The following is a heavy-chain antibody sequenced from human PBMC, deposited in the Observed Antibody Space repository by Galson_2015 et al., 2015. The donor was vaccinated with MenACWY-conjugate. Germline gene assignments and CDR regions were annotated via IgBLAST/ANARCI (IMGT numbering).Heavy chain of an antibody. CDR3: ARHELRFLERPTGWFDP. J-gene: IGHJ5*02. CDR2: IYYSGST. V-gene: IGHV4-39*01. D-gene: IGHD3-3*01. CDR1: GGSISSSSYY. Sequence: SETLSLTCTVSGGSISSSSYYWGWIRQPPGKGLEWIGSIYYSGSTYYNPSLKSRVTISVDTSKNQFSLKLSSVTAADTAVYYCARHELRFLERPTGWFDPWGQGTLVTVSS.